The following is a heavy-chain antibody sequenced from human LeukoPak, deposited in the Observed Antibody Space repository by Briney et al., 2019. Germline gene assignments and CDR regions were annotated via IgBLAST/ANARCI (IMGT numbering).Heavy chain of an antibody. J-gene: IGHJ4*02. CDR3: ANSGYSYGRNFDY. CDR2: VDPEDGET. D-gene: IGHD5-18*01. CDR1: GYTFTDYY. V-gene: IGHV1-69-2*01. Sequence: ASVKISCKVSGYTFTDYYMHWVQQAPGKGLEWMGLVDPEDGETIYAEKFQGRVTITADTSTDTAYMELSSLRSEDTAVYYCANSGYSYGRNFDYWGQGTLVTVSS.